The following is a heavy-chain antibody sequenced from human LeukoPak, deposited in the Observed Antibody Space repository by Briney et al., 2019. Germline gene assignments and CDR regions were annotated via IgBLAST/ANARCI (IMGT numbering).Heavy chain of an antibody. CDR1: GFTFSDYT. CDR3: AKAHGLRLGELSPFDY. V-gene: IGHV3-23*01. CDR2: ISGSGVGT. Sequence: GGSLRLSCAASGFTFSDYTMNWVRQAPGKGLEWVSAISGSGVGTYYADSVKGRFTISRDNSWNTLYLQMSSLRAEDTAVYYCAKAHGLRLGELSPFDYWGQGTLVTVSS. J-gene: IGHJ4*02. D-gene: IGHD3-16*02.